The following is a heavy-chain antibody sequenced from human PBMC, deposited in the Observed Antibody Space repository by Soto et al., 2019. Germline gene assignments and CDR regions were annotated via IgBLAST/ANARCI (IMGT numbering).Heavy chain of an antibody. D-gene: IGHD6-19*01. CDR3: ATNSGRDSSGWYDFDY. Sequence: ASVKVSCKASGYTFTSYGISWVRQAPGQGLEWMGGFDPEDGETIYAQKFQGRVTMTEDTSTDTAYMELSSLRSEDTAVYYCATNSGRDSSGWYDFDYWG. CDR1: GYTFTSYG. V-gene: IGHV1-24*01. J-gene: IGHJ4*01. CDR2: FDPEDGET.